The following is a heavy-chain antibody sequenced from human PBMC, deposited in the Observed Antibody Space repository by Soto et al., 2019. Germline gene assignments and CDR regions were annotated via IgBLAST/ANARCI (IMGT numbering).Heavy chain of an antibody. CDR1: GFTFSDYY. CDR2: ISSSGSTI. V-gene: IGHV3-11*01. J-gene: IGHJ4*02. Sequence: PGGSLRLSCAASGFTFSDYYMGWIRQAPGKGLEWVSYISSSGSTIYYADSVKGRFTISRDNAKNSLYLQMNSLRAEDTAVYYCARVNFWSGYHPSSDYWGQGTLVTVSS. CDR3: ARVNFWSGYHPSSDY. D-gene: IGHD3-3*01.